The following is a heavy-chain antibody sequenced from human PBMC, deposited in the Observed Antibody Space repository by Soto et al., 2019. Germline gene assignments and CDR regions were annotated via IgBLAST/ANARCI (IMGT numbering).Heavy chain of an antibody. Sequence: VGSLRLSCAASGFTFSSYGMSWVRQAPGKGLEWVSVISDGGGSTFYADSVKGRFTISRDSSKNTVSLEMTSLRAEDTAVYYCARDRRYCGGDCPSYGMDVWGQGTTVTVSS. CDR1: GFTFSSYG. D-gene: IGHD2-21*02. CDR3: ARDRRYCGGDCPSYGMDV. CDR2: ISDGGGST. J-gene: IGHJ6*02. V-gene: IGHV3-23*01.